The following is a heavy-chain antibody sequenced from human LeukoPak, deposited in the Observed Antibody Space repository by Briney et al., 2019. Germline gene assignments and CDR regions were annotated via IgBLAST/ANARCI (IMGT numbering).Heavy chain of an antibody. D-gene: IGHD3-16*01. Sequence: PGGSLRLSCIASGFTFSRYWMSWVRQVPGKGPEFVANIKEDSSEKSYVDFVKGRFTTSRDNSKNTLYLEMNSLRADDTAMYYCAGDTPPGGEYYFEYWGQGALVTVSS. V-gene: IGHV3-7*01. CDR3: AGDTPPGGEYYFEY. CDR2: IKEDSSEK. CDR1: GFTFSRYW. J-gene: IGHJ4*02.